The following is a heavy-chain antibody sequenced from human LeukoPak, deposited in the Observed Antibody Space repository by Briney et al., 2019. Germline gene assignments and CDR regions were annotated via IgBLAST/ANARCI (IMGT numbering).Heavy chain of an antibody. CDR1: GYTFTGYY. D-gene: IGHD2-15*01. CDR2: INPNSGGT. Sequence: ASVKVSCKASGYTFTGYYMHWVRQAPGQGLEGVGWINPNSGGTNYAQKFQGRVTMTRDTSISTAYMELSRLRSDDTAVYYCARGPLYCSGGSCYYRDLDYWGQGTLVTVSS. V-gene: IGHV1-2*02. CDR3: ARGPLYCSGGSCYYRDLDY. J-gene: IGHJ4*02.